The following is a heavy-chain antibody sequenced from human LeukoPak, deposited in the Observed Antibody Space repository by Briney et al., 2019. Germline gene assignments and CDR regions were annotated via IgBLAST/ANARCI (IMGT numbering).Heavy chain of an antibody. D-gene: IGHD2-15*01. Sequence: GGSLRLSCAASGFSFSYYVMGWVRQALGKGLEWVSAITDDSNSAYHADSVKGRFTISRDNSNSVLYFRMNSLRADDTAVYYRAKGSGSSRPYYFDYWGLGTLVSVSS. CDR3: AKGSGSSRPYYFDY. CDR2: ITDDSNSA. CDR1: GFSFSYYV. J-gene: IGHJ4*02. V-gene: IGHV3-23*01.